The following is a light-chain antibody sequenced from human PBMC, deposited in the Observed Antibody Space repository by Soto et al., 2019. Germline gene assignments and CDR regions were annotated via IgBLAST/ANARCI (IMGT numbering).Light chain of an antibody. Sequence: EIVLTQSPGTLSLSPGERATLSCRASQSVSSSYLTWYQHKPGQAPRLLIYGASSRATGIPDRFSGSGSGTDLTLTISRLEPEDFAVYYCQQYGRSPLTFGGGTKVDIK. CDR1: QSVSSSY. CDR3: QQYGRSPLT. V-gene: IGKV3-20*01. CDR2: GAS. J-gene: IGKJ4*01.